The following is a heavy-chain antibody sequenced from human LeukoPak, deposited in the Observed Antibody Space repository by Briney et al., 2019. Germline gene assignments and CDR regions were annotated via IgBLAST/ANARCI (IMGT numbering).Heavy chain of an antibody. D-gene: IGHD3-10*01. V-gene: IGHV3-74*01. Sequence: PGGSLRLSCAASGFTFSSYNMNWVRQAPGKGLEWVSRINSDGSSTSYADSVKGRFTISRDNAKNTLYLQMNSLRAEDTAVYYCARAGRGYYGSGSYYTSWGQGTLVTVSS. CDR1: GFTFSSYN. CDR3: ARAGRGYYGSGSYYTS. J-gene: IGHJ5*02. CDR2: INSDGSST.